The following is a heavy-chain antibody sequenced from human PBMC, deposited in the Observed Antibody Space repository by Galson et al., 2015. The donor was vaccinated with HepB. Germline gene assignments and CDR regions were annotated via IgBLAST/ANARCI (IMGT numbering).Heavy chain of an antibody. V-gene: IGHV1-18*01. CDR2: ISACNGNT. J-gene: IGHJ4*02. CDR3: ARDQIRATGESGFDY. D-gene: IGHD1-26*01. Sequence: SVKVSCKASGYTFTSYGISWVRQAPGQGLEWMGWISACNGNTNYAQKLQGRVTMTTDTSTSTAYMELRSLRSDDTAVYYCARDQIRATGESGFDYWGQGTLVTVSS. CDR1: GYTFTSYG.